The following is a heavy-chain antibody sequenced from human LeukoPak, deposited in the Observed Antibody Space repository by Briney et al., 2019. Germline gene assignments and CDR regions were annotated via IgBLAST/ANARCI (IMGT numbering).Heavy chain of an antibody. CDR3: AREQSSDILTGYQIDY. D-gene: IGHD3-9*01. Sequence: EPLSLPCTVSGGSISSSSYYWGWIRPPPGKGREWIGSIYYSGSTYYNPSLKCRVTISVDTSKNQFSLKLSSVTAADTAVYYCAREQSSDILTGYQIDYWGQGTLVTVSS. CDR2: IYYSGST. CDR1: GGSISSSSYY. J-gene: IGHJ4*02. V-gene: IGHV4-39*07.